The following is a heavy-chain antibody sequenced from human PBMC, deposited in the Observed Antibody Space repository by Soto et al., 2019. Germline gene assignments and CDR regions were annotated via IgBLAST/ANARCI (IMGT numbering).Heavy chain of an antibody. V-gene: IGHV3-33*01. Sequence: GGSLRLSCAASGFTFRSYGMHWVRQAPGKGLEWVAVIWYDGSNKYYADSVRGRFTISRDNSKNTLYLQMNSLRAEDTAVYYCARRVPAAIRDYYYYGMDVWGQGTTVTVSS. CDR1: GFTFRSYG. D-gene: IGHD2-2*01. CDR3: ARRVPAAIRDYYYYGMDV. J-gene: IGHJ6*02. CDR2: IWYDGSNK.